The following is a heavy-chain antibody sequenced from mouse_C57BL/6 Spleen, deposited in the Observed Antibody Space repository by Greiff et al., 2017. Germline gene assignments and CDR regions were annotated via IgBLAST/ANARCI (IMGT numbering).Heavy chain of an antibody. J-gene: IGHJ1*03. D-gene: IGHD1-1*01. CDR1: GFNIKDYY. V-gene: IGHV14-2*01. Sequence: EVNLVESGAELVKPGASVKLSCTASGFNIKDYYMHWVKQRTEQGLEWIGRIDPEDGETKYAPNFQGKATITADTSSNTAYLQLSSLTSEDAAVYYCARGEYYYGSSYRWYFDVGGTGTTVTVSS. CDR3: ARGEYYYGSSYRWYFDV. CDR2: IDPEDGET.